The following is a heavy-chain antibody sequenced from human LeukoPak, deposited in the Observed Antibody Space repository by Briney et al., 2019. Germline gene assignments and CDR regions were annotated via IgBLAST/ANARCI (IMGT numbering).Heavy chain of an antibody. CDR2: ISSSGST. D-gene: IGHD4-17*01. Sequence: PSQTLSLTCTVSGDSISSGDYYWSWIRQPAGKGLEWIGRISSSGSTNYNPSLKSRVTISVDTSKNQFSLKLSSVTAADTAVYYCPRVESYGDAFDPWGQGMLVTVSS. V-gene: IGHV4-61*02. CDR1: GDSISSGDYY. CDR3: PRVESYGDAFDP. J-gene: IGHJ5*02.